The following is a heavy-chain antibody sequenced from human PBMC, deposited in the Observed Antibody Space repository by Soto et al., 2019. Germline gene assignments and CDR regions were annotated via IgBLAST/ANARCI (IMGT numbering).Heavy chain of an antibody. J-gene: IGHJ6*02. CDR2: IMPIFRTP. V-gene: IGHV1-69*12. Sequence: QVQLEQSGAEVKKPGSSVKVSCKASGGTFRNSAFSWVRQAPGQGLEWMGGIMPIFRTPDYGQKFQGRVTITADEPTSTTYMELGGLRSDDTAVYYCARDNARPQLGGSYDYHLDVWGHGTAVTVSS. D-gene: IGHD1-26*01. CDR3: ARDNARPQLGGSYDYHLDV. CDR1: GGTFRNSA.